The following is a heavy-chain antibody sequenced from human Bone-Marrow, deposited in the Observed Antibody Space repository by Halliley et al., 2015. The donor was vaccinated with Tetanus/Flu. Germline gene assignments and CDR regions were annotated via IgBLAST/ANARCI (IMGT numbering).Heavy chain of an antibody. CDR3: VKGWQVGDC. D-gene: IGHD3-3*01. J-gene: IGHJ4*02. V-gene: IGHV3-30*02. Sequence: DSVRGRFTISRDNSKNTLFLQMDNLTTEDTAVYYCVKGWQVGDCWGQGMLVTVSS.